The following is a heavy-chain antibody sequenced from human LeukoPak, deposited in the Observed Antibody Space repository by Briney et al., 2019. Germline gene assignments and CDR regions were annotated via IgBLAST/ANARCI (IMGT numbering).Heavy chain of an antibody. CDR1: GFTFSSYA. V-gene: IGHV3-23*01. J-gene: IGHJ5*02. D-gene: IGHD3-22*01. Sequence: GGSLRLSCAASGFTFSSYAMSWVRQAPGKGLEWVSAISTSGGDTYYAVSVKGRFTISRDNSKNTLYLQMNSLRAEDTAVYYCARVITMIVGNWFDPWGQGTLVTVSS. CDR2: ISTSGGDT. CDR3: ARVITMIVGNWFDP.